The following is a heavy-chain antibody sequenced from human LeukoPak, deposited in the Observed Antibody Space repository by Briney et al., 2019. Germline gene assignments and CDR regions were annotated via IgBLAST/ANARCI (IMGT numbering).Heavy chain of an antibody. CDR1: GFTFSSYG. D-gene: IGHD3-16*02. V-gene: IGHV3-33*06. J-gene: IGHJ4*02. Sequence: GRSLRLSCAASGFTFSSYGMHWVRQAPGKGLEWVAVIRYDGSNKYYADSVKGRFTISRDNSKNTLYLQMNSLRAEDTAVYYCANLVKRDRDCWGQGTLVTVSS. CDR3: ANLVKRDRDC. CDR2: IRYDGSNK.